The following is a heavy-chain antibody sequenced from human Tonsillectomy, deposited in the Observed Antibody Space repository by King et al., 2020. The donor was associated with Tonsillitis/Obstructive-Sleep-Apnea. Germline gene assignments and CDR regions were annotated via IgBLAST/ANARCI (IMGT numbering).Heavy chain of an antibody. D-gene: IGHD4-17*01. Sequence: EVQLVESGGGLVKPGGSLRLSCAASGFTFSSHSMNWVRQAPGKGLEWVSFISRSSSYIYNADSVKGRFTISRDNAKNSLYLQMNSLRAEDTAVYYCARRLHPFGDGDYDEVTADAFDIWGQGTMVTVSS. CDR2: ISRSSSYI. CDR3: ARRLHPFGDGDYDEVTADAFDI. V-gene: IGHV3-21*01. J-gene: IGHJ3*02. CDR1: GFTFSSHS.